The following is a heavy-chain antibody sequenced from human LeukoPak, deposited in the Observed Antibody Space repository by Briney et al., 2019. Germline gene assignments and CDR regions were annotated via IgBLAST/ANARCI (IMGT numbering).Heavy chain of an antibody. Sequence: GASVKVSFKSSGYTFTSYGISWVRQAPGQGLEWMGLISAYNGNTNYAQKLQGRVTMTTDTSTSTAYMELRSLRSDDTAVYYCARVTITFGGVIAPFDYWGQGTLVTVSS. CDR2: ISAYNGNT. V-gene: IGHV1-18*01. D-gene: IGHD3-16*02. CDR1: GYTFTSYG. CDR3: ARVTITFGGVIAPFDY. J-gene: IGHJ4*02.